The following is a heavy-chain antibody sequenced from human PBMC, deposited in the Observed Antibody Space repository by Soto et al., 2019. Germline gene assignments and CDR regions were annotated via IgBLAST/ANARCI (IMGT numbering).Heavy chain of an antibody. CDR1: GFSLTTSGVG. Sequence: QITLNESGPTVVRPTETLTLTCRFTGFSLTTSGVGVGWIRQSPGKAPEWLALIYWDDDKRYSASLKSRLTITKDTSTNQVALTVSDLAPTDTATYYFADRVLRTVFGLVTTAAIYFDLWGQGTTVAVSS. V-gene: IGHV2-5*02. J-gene: IGHJ4*02. D-gene: IGHD3-3*01. CDR3: ADRVLRTVFGLVTTAAIYFDL. CDR2: IYWDDDK.